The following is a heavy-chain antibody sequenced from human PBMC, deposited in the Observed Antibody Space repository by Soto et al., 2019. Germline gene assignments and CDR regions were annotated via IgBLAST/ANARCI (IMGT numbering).Heavy chain of an antibody. J-gene: IGHJ6*02. D-gene: IGHD3-3*02. CDR1: GYSLTNYW. CDR3: ARRSIRFGLDV. V-gene: IGHV5-51*01. Sequence: PGESLKISCKGSGYSLTNYWIGWVRQLPGKGLEWMGLVHPDDSDTRYSPSFEGQVTMSADKSIDTAYLQWSSLKASDTAMYYCARRSIRFGLDVWGQGTTVTVSS. CDR2: VHPDDSDT.